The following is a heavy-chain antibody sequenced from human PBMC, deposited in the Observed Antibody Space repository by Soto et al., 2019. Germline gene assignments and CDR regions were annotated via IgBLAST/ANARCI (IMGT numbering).Heavy chain of an antibody. D-gene: IGHD3-10*01. V-gene: IGHV3-33*01. Sequence: GGPLRLSCAASGFTFSSYGMHWVRQAPGKGLEWVAVIWYDGSNKYYADSVKGRFTISRDNSKNTLYLQMNSLRAEDTAVYYCVRGYGSGSYYLAEYFQHWGQGTLVTVSS. CDR1: GFTFSSYG. CDR2: IWYDGSNK. J-gene: IGHJ1*01. CDR3: VRGYGSGSYYLAEYFQH.